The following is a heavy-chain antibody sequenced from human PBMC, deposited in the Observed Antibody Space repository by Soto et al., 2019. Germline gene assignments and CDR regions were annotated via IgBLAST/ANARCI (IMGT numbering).Heavy chain of an antibody. J-gene: IGHJ5*02. V-gene: IGHV2-5*02. Sequence: SGPTLVNPTQTLTLTCTFSGFSLSTSGVGVGWIRQPPGKALEWLALIYWDDDKRYSPSLKSRLTITKDTSKNQVVLTMTNMDPVDTATYYCAKIYDFWSGSNWFDPWGQGTLVTVSS. CDR2: IYWDDDK. CDR3: AKIYDFWSGSNWFDP. CDR1: GFSLSTSGVG. D-gene: IGHD3-3*01.